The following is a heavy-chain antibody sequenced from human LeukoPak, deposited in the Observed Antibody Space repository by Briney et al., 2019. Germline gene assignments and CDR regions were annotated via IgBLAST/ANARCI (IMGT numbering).Heavy chain of an antibody. CDR3: ARAVRLTGYYKPPLGY. CDR2: INHSEST. V-gene: IGHV4-34*01. Sequence: PPETLSLTCAVYGDSFRGYYWSWLRQPPGKGLEWVGEINHSESTNYNPSLKSRVTISVDTSKNQFSLKLSSVTAADTAVYYCARAVRLTGYYKPPLGYWGQGTLVTVSS. J-gene: IGHJ4*02. CDR1: GDSFRGYY. D-gene: IGHD3-9*01.